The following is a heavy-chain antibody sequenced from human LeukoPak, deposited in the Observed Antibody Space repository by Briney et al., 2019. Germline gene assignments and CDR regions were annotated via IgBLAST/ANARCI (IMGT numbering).Heavy chain of an antibody. J-gene: IGHJ4*02. CDR2: ITNSGSTI. D-gene: IGHD3-3*01. Sequence: GWSLRLSCAASRFTFSYYYMSWIRQAPGKEREGVSYITNSGSTIYYTDSLKDRFTIPRHNAKNSLYLQMNSLRAEDTDVYYCARESEIRFLEWLFVFDYWGQGTLVTVSS. V-gene: IGHV3-11*04. CDR3: ARESEIRFLEWLFVFDY. CDR1: RFTFSYYY.